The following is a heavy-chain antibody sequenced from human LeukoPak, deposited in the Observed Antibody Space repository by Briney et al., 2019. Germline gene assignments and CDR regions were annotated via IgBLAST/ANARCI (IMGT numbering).Heavy chain of an antibody. CDR1: GFTFSSYS. J-gene: IGHJ4*02. CDR3: ARVDSNIAARRIGFDY. D-gene: IGHD6-6*01. Sequence: GGSLRLSCAASGFTFSSYSMNWVRQAPGKGLEWVSSISGNSSYIYYTDSVKGRFTISRDNTKNSLYLQMNSLRAGDTALYYCARVDSNIAARRIGFDYWGQGTLVTVSS. V-gene: IGHV3-21*01. CDR2: ISGNSSYI.